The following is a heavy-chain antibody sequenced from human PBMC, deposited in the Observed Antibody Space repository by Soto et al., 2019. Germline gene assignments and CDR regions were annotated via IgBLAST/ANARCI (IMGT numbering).Heavy chain of an antibody. CDR3: EKVFDSSGPHDAFDI. CDR1: GFTFSNYA. V-gene: IGHV3-23*01. CDR2: ISGSGGST. J-gene: IGHJ3*02. Sequence: GGSLRLSCAASGFTFSNYAMSWVRQAPGKGLEWVSAISGSGGSTYYADSVKGRFTISRDNSKNTLYLQMNSLRAEDTAVYYCEKVFDSSGPHDAFDIWGQGTMVNVSS. D-gene: IGHD3-22*01.